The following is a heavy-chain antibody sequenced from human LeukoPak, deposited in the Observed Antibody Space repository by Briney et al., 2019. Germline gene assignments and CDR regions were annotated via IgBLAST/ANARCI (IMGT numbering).Heavy chain of an antibody. CDR1: GHTFTGYY. CDR3: ARDYNWNGAYWYFDL. D-gene: IGHD1-1*01. CDR2: INPHSGGT. Sequence: ASVKLSCKASGHTFTGYYMLWVRQAPGQGLEWMGWINPHSGGTNYAQKFQGRVTMTRDTSISTAYMELSRLRSEDTAVYYCARDYNWNGAYWYFDLWGRGTLVTVSS. J-gene: IGHJ2*01. V-gene: IGHV1-2*02.